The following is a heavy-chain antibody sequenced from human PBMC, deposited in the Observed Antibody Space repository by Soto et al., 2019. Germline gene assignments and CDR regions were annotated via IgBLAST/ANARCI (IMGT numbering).Heavy chain of an antibody. Sequence: GGSLRLSCAASGFTFNNYAMSWVRQAPGKGLEWVSAINSSGYSTYYADSVKGRFTISRDNSKNTVYLQMNNLRAEDTAVYYCAKGSVVVAAKFDSWGQGTLVTVSS. CDR2: INSSGYST. J-gene: IGHJ4*02. CDR1: GFTFNNYA. CDR3: AKGSVVVAAKFDS. D-gene: IGHD2-21*02. V-gene: IGHV3-23*01.